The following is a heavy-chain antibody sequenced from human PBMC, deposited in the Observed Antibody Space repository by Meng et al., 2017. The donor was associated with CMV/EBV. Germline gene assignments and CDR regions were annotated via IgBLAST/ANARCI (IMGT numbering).Heavy chain of an antibody. J-gene: IGHJ6*02. D-gene: IGHD3-10*01. V-gene: IGHV1-69*10. CDR3: AREAPKAVRDYGMDV. CDR1: GGTFSSYA. CDR2: IIPILGIA. Sequence: SVKVSCKASGGTFSSYAISWVRQAPGQGLEWMGGIIPILGIANYAQKFQGRVTITADKSTSTAYMELSSLRSEDTAVYYCAREAPKAVRDYGMDVWGQGTTVTVSS.